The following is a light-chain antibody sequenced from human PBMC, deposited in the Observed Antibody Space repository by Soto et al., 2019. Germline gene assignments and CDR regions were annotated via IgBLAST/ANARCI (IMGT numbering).Light chain of an antibody. Sequence: DIQLTQSPSTLSASVGDRVTITCRASETINNYLNWYQQKPGRAPKLLIHAASTLQSGVPSRFSGSGSGTDFTLTISSLQPEDFATYSCQQSYTTPWTFGLGTKVDIK. CDR3: QQSYTTPWT. CDR2: AAS. V-gene: IGKV1-39*01. CDR1: ETINNY. J-gene: IGKJ1*01.